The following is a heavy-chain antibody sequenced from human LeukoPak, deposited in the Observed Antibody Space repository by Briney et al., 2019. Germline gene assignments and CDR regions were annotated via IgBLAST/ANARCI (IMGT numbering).Heavy chain of an antibody. CDR2: INQDGSER. D-gene: IGHD2-21*01. CDR3: VRDATRGGDLDH. CDR1: GFTYTDYW. Sequence: PGGSLRLSCVASGFTYTDYWMMWVRQAPGKGLEWVAQINQDGSERYYVDSVRGRFTISSDNAKNSLDLQMNTLRVEDTAVYYCVRDATRGGDLDHWGQGTLVTVSS. V-gene: IGHV3-7*01. J-gene: IGHJ4*02.